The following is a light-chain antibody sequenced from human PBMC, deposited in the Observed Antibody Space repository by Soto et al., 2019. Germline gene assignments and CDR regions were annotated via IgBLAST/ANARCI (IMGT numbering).Light chain of an antibody. V-gene: IGKV3-11*01. Sequence: EIVLTQSPANLSLSPGEGATLSCRASQSISTYVAWYQQKPGQAPRLLIYDASNRATGTPARFSGSGSGTDFTLTISSLEPEDFAVYYCQQRSNWPSLTFGGGTKVEVK. CDR2: DAS. J-gene: IGKJ4*01. CDR1: QSISTY. CDR3: QQRSNWPSLT.